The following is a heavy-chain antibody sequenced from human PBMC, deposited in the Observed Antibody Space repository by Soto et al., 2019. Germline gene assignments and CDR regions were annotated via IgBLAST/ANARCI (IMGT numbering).Heavy chain of an antibody. J-gene: IGHJ4*02. CDR3: AKDVVGIAGRRGGFDY. CDR2: TGGSGSST. Sequence: EVQLLESGGGLVQPGGSLRLSCAATGFTFSNYAMSWVRRAPGKGLEWVSSTGGSGSSTYYADSVKGRFTISRDNSKNTLYLQMNSLRAEDTAVYYCAKDVVGIAGRRGGFDYWGQGALVTVSS. CDR1: GFTFSNYA. V-gene: IGHV3-23*01. D-gene: IGHD6-6*01.